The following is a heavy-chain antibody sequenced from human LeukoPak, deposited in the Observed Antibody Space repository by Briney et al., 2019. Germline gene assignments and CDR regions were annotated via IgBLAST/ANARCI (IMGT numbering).Heavy chain of an antibody. CDR1: GYTFTSYA. CDR2: INAGNGNT. Sequence: ASVKVSCKASGYTFTSYAMHWVRQALGQRLEWMGWINAGNGNTKYSQKFQGRVTIARDTSASTAYMELSSLRSEDTAVYYCASPRGQHGLGFDYWGQGTLVTVSS. V-gene: IGHV1-3*01. J-gene: IGHJ4*02. CDR3: ASPRGQHGLGFDY. D-gene: IGHD3-10*01.